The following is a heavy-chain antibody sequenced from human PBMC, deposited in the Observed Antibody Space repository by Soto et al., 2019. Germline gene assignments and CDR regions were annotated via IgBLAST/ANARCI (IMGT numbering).Heavy chain of an antibody. J-gene: IGHJ6*02. CDR3: AHRRGFYELYGMDV. Sequence: QITLKESGPTLVKPTQTLTLTCTFSGFSLSTSGVGVGWIRQPPGKALEWLALIYWDDDKRYSPSLKSRLTITKDTSKNQVLLTMTNMDPVDTAPYYCAHRRGFYELYGMDVWGQGTTVTVSS. V-gene: IGHV2-5*02. D-gene: IGHD3-16*01. CDR2: IYWDDDK. CDR1: GFSLSTSGVG.